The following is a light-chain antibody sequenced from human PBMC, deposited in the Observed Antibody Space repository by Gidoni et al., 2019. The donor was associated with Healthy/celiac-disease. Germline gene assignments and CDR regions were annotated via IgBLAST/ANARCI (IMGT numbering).Light chain of an antibody. CDR2: AAS. CDR3: QKYNSAPLT. J-gene: IGKJ4*01. V-gene: IGKV1-27*01. CDR1: RGISNY. Sequence: DIQMTQSPSSLSASVGDRVPITCRASRGISNYLAWYQQKPGKVPKLLIYAASTLQSGVPSRFSGSGSGTDFTLTISSLQPEDVATYYCQKYNSAPLTFGGGTKVEIK.